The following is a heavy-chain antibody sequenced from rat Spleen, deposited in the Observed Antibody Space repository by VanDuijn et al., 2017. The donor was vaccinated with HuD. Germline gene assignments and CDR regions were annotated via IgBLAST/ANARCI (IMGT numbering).Heavy chain of an antibody. CDR3: ARRHYGYTDYFDY. J-gene: IGHJ2*01. CDR1: GFTFSDYG. D-gene: IGHD1-9*01. V-gene: IGHV5-29*01. Sequence: EVQLVESGGGLVQPGRSLKLSCAASGFTFSDYGVAWVRQAPTKGLEWVATISYGDSCGHSSTYYRDSVKGRFTISRDNAKSTLSLQMDSLRSEDTATYYCARRHYGYTDYFDYWGQGVMVTVSS. CDR2: ISYGDSCGHSST.